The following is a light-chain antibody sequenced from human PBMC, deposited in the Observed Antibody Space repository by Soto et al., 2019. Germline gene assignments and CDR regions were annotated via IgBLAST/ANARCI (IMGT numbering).Light chain of an antibody. CDR2: GAS. CDR1: QNVSSK. J-gene: IGKJ2*01. V-gene: IGKV3-15*01. CDR3: QQYNNWPYT. Sequence: EIVMTQSPATLSVSPGERATLSCRASQNVSSKLAWYQQKPGQAPRLLIYGASTRATGIAARFSGSGSGTEFTLTISSLQSEDFAVYYCQQYNNWPYTFGQGTKLEIK.